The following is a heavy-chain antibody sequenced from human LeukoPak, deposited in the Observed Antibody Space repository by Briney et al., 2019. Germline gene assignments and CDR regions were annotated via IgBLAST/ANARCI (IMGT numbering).Heavy chain of an antibody. V-gene: IGHV3-7*03. J-gene: IGHJ4*02. Sequence: GGSLRLSCAASGFAFSSYNMSWVRQAPGKGLEWVANIKQDGSEKYYVDSVKGRFTISRDNAKNSLYLQMNSLRAEDTAVYYCARGIGYLWGQGTLVTVSS. CDR2: IKQDGSEK. CDR3: ARGIGYL. D-gene: IGHD2-2*03. CDR1: GFAFSSYN.